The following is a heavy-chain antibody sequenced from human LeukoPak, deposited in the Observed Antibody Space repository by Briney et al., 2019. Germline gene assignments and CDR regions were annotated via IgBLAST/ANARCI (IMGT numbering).Heavy chain of an antibody. CDR1: GGSISSSSYY. J-gene: IGHJ4*02. CDR2: IYYSGST. D-gene: IGHD3-16*01. V-gene: IGHV4-39*07. Sequence: SETLSLTCTVSGGSISSSSYYWGWIRQPPGKGLEWIGSIYYSGSTYYNPSLKSRVTISVDTSKNQFSLKLSSVTAADTAVYYCARDLRALGDYFDYWGQGTLVTLSS. CDR3: ARDLRALGDYFDY.